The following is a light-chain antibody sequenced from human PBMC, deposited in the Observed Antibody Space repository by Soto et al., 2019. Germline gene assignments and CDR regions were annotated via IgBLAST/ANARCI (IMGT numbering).Light chain of an antibody. CDR3: SSYTSSSTYV. CDR2: DVS. J-gene: IGLJ1*01. V-gene: IGLV2-14*01. CDR1: SSDVGGYDY. Sequence: QSALTQPASVSGSPGQSITISCTGTSSDVGGYDYVSWYQQLPGKAPKLMIYDVSNRPSGVSNRFSGSKSGTTASLTISGLQAEDEADYYCSSYTSSSTYVFGTGTKVTVL.